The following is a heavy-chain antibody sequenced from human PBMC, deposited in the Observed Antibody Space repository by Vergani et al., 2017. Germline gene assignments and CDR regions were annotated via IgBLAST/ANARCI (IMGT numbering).Heavy chain of an antibody. CDR2: TRGRGGST. CDR1: GFTFSSYA. Sequence: EVQLLESGGGLVQPGGSLRLSSPASGFTFSSYAMSWVRQAPGKGRRLVSVTRGRGGSTYYADSVKGRFTISRDTSASTAYMELSSLRSEDTAVYYCARGGDYGDYNYWGQGTLVTVSS. D-gene: IGHD4-17*01. J-gene: IGHJ4*02. CDR3: ARGGDYGDYNY. V-gene: IGHV3-23*01.